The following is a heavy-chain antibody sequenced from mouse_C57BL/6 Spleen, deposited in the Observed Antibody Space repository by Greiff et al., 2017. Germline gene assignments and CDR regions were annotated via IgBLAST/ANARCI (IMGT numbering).Heavy chain of an antibody. CDR1: GFTFSNYW. D-gene: IGHD2-3*01. J-gene: IGHJ1*03. CDR2: IRLKSDNYAT. CDR3: TIYDGYPWYFDV. V-gene: IGHV6-3*01. Sequence: EVKVVESGGGLVQPGGSMKLSCVASGFTFSNYWMNWVRQSPEKGLEWVAQIRLKSDNYATHYAESVKGRFTISRDDSKSSVYLQMNNLRAEDTGIYYCTIYDGYPWYFDVWGTGTTVTVSS.